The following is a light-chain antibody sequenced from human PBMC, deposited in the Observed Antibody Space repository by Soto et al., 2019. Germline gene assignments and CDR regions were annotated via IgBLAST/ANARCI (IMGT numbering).Light chain of an antibody. CDR3: CSYAGSSTWV. Sequence: QSVLTQPASVSGSPGRSITISCTGTSGDVGSYNLVSWYQQHPGKAPKLMIFGVNKRPSGVSNRFSASKSGNTASLTISGLQAEDEADYYCCSYAGSSTWVFGGGTKVTVL. J-gene: IGLJ3*02. V-gene: IGLV2-23*02. CDR1: SGDVGSYNL. CDR2: GVN.